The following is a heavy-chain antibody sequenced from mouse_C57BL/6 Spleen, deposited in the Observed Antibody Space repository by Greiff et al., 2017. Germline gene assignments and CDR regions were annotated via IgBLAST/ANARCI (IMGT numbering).Heavy chain of an antibody. D-gene: IGHD2-5*01. CDR3: ARSGIVTPYYAMDY. CDR1: GYTFTDYY. J-gene: IGHJ4*01. V-gene: IGHV1-26*01. CDR2: INPNNGGT. Sequence: EVQLQQSGPELVKPGASVKISCKASGYTFTDYYMNWVKQSHGKSLEWIGDINPNNGGTSYNQKFKGKATLTVDKSSSTAYMELRSLTSEDSAVYYCARSGIVTPYYAMDYWGQGTSVTVSS.